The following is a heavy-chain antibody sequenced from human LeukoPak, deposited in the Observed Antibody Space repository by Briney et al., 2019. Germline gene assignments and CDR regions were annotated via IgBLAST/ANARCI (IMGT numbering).Heavy chain of an antibody. D-gene: IGHD2-2*01. Sequence: SETLSLTCTVSGGSISSYYWSWIRQPPGKGLEWIGYIYYSGSTNYNPSLKSRVTISVDTSKNQFSLKLSSVTAVDTAVYYCARWSAAARYFDLWGRGTLVTVSS. V-gene: IGHV4-59*08. CDR3: ARWSAAARYFDL. J-gene: IGHJ2*01. CDR2: IYYSGST. CDR1: GGSISSYY.